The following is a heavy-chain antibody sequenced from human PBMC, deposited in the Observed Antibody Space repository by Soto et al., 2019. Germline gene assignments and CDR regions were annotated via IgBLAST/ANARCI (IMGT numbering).Heavy chain of an antibody. V-gene: IGHV3-23*01. CDR1: GFTFSNYG. J-gene: IGHJ4*02. CDR3: AKEMIASTFADFCAY. Sequence: EVQLLESGGGLIQPGGSLRLSCEASGFTFSNYGMTWVRLAPGKGLEWVSTISGSGGRTFYADPVKGRFTISRDNSKNTLYLQMKSLRAEDTAVYYCAKEMIASTFADFCAYWGQGTLVTVSS. CDR2: ISGSGGRT. D-gene: IGHD2-21*01.